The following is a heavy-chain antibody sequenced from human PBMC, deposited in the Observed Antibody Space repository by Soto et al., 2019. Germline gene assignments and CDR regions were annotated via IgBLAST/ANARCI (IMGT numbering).Heavy chain of an antibody. D-gene: IGHD3-3*01. V-gene: IGHV3-11*01. CDR1: GFTFSDSY. Sequence: QMQLVDSGGGLVKPGGSLRLSCAASGFTFSDSYMSWIRQAPGKGLEWVSYISSSGGSIYYADSVKRRFTISRDNAKNSLYLQMNSLRAEDTAVYYCARSGFGVANYYYYYMDVWGKGTTVTVSS. J-gene: IGHJ6*03. CDR2: ISSSGGSI. CDR3: ARSGFGVANYYYYYMDV.